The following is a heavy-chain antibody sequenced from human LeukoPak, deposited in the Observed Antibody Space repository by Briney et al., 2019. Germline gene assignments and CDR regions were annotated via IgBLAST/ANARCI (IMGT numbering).Heavy chain of an antibody. J-gene: IGHJ4*02. CDR3: ARAWEDIVVVPAAI. Sequence: GASVKVSCKASGGTFSSYAISWVRQAPGQGLEWMGGIIPIFGTANYAQKFQGRVTITADESTSTAYMELSSLRSEDTAVYYCARAWEDIVVVPAAIWGQGTLVTVSS. D-gene: IGHD2-2*01. V-gene: IGHV1-69*13. CDR2: IIPIFGTA. CDR1: GGTFSSYA.